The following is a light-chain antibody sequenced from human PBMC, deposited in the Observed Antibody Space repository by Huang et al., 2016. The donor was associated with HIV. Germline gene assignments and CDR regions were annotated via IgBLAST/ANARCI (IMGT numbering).Light chain of an antibody. CDR2: GAS. CDR3: QQYNDWPIT. V-gene: IGKV3-15*01. J-gene: IGKJ3*01. CDR1: QSVSNN. Sequence: ETVMTQSPATLSVSPVERATLSCRASQSVSNNLAWYQQKPGQAPRLLIYGASTRATGTPARFRGSGSGTEFTLTISSLQSEDFALYYCQQYNDWPITFGPGTKVDIK.